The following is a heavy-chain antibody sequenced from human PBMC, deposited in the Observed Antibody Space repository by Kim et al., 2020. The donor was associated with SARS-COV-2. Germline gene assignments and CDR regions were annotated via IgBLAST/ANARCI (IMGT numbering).Heavy chain of an antibody. CDR1: GFTFSSYS. Sequence: GGSLRLSCAASGFTFSSYSMNWVRQAPGKGLEWVSSISSSSSYIYYADSVKGRFTISRDNAKNSLYLQMNSLRAEDTAVYYCARDRHYYGSGSYVFDYWGQGTLVTVSS. D-gene: IGHD3-10*01. CDR3: ARDRHYYGSGSYVFDY. CDR2: ISSSSSYI. V-gene: IGHV3-21*01. J-gene: IGHJ4*02.